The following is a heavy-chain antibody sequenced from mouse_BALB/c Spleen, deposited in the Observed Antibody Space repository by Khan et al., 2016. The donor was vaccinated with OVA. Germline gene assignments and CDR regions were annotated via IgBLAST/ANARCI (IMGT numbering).Heavy chain of an antibody. CDR2: INPYNAGT. CDR1: GYTFTNYV. V-gene: IGHV1S136*01. Sequence: VRLQQSGPELVEPGASVKMSCKASGYTFTNYVMHWVKQKPGQGLEWIGYINPYNAGTRYNEKFKGKATLTSDISSTTAYMALSSLTSEDSADYYWAREASSWDFSFPYWGQGTLVTVSA. J-gene: IGHJ3*01. CDR3: AREASSWDFSFPY. D-gene: IGHD4-1*01.